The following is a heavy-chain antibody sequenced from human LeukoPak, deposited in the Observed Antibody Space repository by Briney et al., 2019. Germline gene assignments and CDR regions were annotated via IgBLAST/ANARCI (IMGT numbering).Heavy chain of an antibody. CDR3: ARLRPGNYFDY. CDR1: GFTFSIYW. V-gene: IGHV3-7*01. CDR2: IKEDGSEE. J-gene: IGHJ4*02. D-gene: IGHD6-6*01. Sequence: PGGSLRLSCTASGFTFSIYWMSWVRQAPGKGLEWVASIKEDGSEEHYVDSVKGRFTISRDNARNSVHVQMNSLRAEDTAVYFCARLRPGNYFDYWGQGALVTVSS.